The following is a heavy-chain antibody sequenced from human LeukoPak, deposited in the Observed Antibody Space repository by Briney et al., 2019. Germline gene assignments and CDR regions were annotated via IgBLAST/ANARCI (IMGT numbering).Heavy chain of an antibody. CDR1: GFTFSSYA. V-gene: IGHV3-23*01. CDR2: ISASGDGS. J-gene: IGHJ4*02. Sequence: PGGSLRLSCAASGFTFSSYAINWVRQAPGKGLEWVSSISASGDGSYYALSVKGRFTISRDNSKNTLFLQMNSLRAEDTAVYYCAKATDGYSRRGIDYWGQGTLVTVSS. D-gene: IGHD5-24*01. CDR3: AKATDGYSRRGIDY.